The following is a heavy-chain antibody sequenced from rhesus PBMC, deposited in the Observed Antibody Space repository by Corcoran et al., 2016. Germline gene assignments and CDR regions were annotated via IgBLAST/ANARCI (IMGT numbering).Heavy chain of an antibody. CDR1: GGSISRSNW. CDR2: IYGSDRTT. CDR3: ARHYGNYNWYFDL. J-gene: IGHJ2*01. Sequence: QVQLQESGPAVVKPSETLSLTCAVSGGSISRSNWWSWIRQSPGKGLEWIGGIYGSDRTTAYKPSLNSRFTISIDTPKNQFSLKLSSVTAADTAVYYCARHYGNYNWYFDLWGPGTPITISS. D-gene: IGHD4-35*01. V-gene: IGHV4-93*02.